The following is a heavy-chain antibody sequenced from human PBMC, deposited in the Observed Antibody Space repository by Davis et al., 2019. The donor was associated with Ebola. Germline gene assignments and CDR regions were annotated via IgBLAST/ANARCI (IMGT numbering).Heavy chain of an antibody. D-gene: IGHD2-2*01. V-gene: IGHV3-74*01. Sequence: HTGGSLRLSCAASGFTFSSYWMHWVRQAPGKGLVWVSRINSDGSSTSYADSVKGRFTISRDNSKNTLYLQMNSLRAEDTAVYYCARELSCSSTSCFYYYYGMDVWGQGTTVTVSS. CDR1: GFTFSSYW. CDR2: INSDGSST. J-gene: IGHJ6*02. CDR3: ARELSCSSTSCFYYYYGMDV.